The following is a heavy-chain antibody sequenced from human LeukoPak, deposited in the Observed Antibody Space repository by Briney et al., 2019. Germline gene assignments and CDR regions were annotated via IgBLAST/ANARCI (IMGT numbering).Heavy chain of an antibody. V-gene: IGHV1-69*05. Sequence: ASVKVSCKSSGGTFSSYAISWVRQAPGQGLEWMGGIIPIFGTANYAQKLQGRVTMTTDTSTSTAYMELRSLRSDDTAVYYCARDRADVVVTAIQDYWGQGTLVTVSS. D-gene: IGHD2-21*02. CDR3: ARDRADVVVTAIQDY. CDR1: GGTFSSYA. CDR2: IIPIFGTA. J-gene: IGHJ4*02.